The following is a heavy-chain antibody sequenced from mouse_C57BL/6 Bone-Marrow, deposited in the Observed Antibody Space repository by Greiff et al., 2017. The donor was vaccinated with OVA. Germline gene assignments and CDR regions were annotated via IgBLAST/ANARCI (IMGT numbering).Heavy chain of an antibody. Sequence: VKLQESGAELVRPGASVKLSCKASGYTFTDYYINWVKQRPGQGLEWIARIYPGSGNTYYNEKFKGKATLTAEKSSSTAYMQLSSLTSEDSAVYFCASSPIYYYGSSHWYFDVWGTGTTVTVSS. CDR2: IYPGSGNT. V-gene: IGHV1-76*01. J-gene: IGHJ1*03. D-gene: IGHD1-1*01. CDR3: ASSPIYYYGSSHWYFDV. CDR1: GYTFTDYY.